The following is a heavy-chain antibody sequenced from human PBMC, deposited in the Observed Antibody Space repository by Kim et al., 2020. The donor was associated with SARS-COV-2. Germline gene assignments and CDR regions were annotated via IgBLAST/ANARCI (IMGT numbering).Heavy chain of an antibody. CDR3: ARVSGIPL. CDR2: SEK. D-gene: IGHD2-15*01. J-gene: IGHJ4*02. V-gene: IGHV3-7*01. Sequence: SEKYYVDSVKGRFTIARDNAKNSLYLQMNSLRAEDTAVYYCARVSGIPLWGQGTLVTVSS.